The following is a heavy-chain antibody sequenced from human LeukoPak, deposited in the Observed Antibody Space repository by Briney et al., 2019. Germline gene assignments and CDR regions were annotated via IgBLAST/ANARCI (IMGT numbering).Heavy chain of an antibody. J-gene: IGHJ4*02. CDR1: GYTFTGYY. Sequence: ASVKVSCKASGYTFTGYYMHWVRQAPGQGLEWMGRINPNSGGTNYAQKFQGRVTITRDTSISTAYMELRSLRSDDTAVYYCARVEYYYDSSGYPGDYWGQGTLVTVSS. CDR2: INPNSGGT. CDR3: ARVEYYYDSSGYPGDY. D-gene: IGHD3-22*01. V-gene: IGHV1-2*06.